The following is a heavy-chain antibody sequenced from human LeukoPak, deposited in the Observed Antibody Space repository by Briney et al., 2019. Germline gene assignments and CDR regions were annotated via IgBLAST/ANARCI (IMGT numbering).Heavy chain of an antibody. D-gene: IGHD3-10*01. CDR2: MNPNSGST. V-gene: IGHV1-8*01. Sequence: GASVKVSRKAFVYTFTSYDINWVRQATGHGLEWMGWMNPNSGSTRYEQIFQGRVTMTRNTSINTDYMELSSLRSEDTAVYYCARRRRFGDLSYIEYWGQGTLVTVSS. CDR1: VYTFTSYD. J-gene: IGHJ4*02. CDR3: ARRRRFGDLSYIEY.